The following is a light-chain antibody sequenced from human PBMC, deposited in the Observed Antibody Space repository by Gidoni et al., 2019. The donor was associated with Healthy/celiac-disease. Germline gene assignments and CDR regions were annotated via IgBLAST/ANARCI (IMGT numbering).Light chain of an antibody. J-gene: IGKJ4*01. CDR2: DAS. CDR1: QSVSSY. CDR3: QQRSNWLLT. Sequence: EIVLTQYPATLSLSPGERATLSCRASQSVSSYLAWYQQKPGQDPRLLIYDASNRATGIPARFSGSGSGTDFTLTIRSLEPEDFAVYYCQQRSNWLLTFGGXTKVEIK. V-gene: IGKV3-11*01.